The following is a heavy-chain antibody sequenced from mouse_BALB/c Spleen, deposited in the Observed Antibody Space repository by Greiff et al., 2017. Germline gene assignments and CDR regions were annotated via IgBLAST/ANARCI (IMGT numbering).Heavy chain of an antibody. Sequence: QVQLKQSGPELVRPGVSVKISCKGSGYTFTDYAMHWVKQSHAKSLEWIGVISTYYGNTNYNQKFKGKATMTVDKSSSTAYMELARLTSEDSAIYYCARNYGSSYGFAYWGQGTLVTVSA. CDR2: ISTYYGNT. CDR3: ARNYGSSYGFAY. J-gene: IGHJ3*01. CDR1: GYTFTDYA. D-gene: IGHD1-1*01. V-gene: IGHV1-67*01.